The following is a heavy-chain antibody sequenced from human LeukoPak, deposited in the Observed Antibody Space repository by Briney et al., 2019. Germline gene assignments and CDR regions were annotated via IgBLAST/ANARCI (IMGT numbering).Heavy chain of an antibody. CDR3: SKDIRSSTSWHWRAFDI. J-gene: IGHJ3*02. Sequence: GGSLRLSCAASGFSCDDYAMHWVRQAPGKGLEWVSGISWNSGSIGYADSVKGRFTISRDNAKNSLYLQMNSLRAEDTALYYCSKDIRSSTSWHWRAFDIWGQGTMVTVSS. CDR1: GFSCDDYA. CDR2: ISWNSGSI. D-gene: IGHD2-2*01. V-gene: IGHV3-9*01.